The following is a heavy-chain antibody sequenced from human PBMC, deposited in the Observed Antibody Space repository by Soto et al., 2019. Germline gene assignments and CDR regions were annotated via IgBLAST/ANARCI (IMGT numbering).Heavy chain of an antibody. V-gene: IGHV1-8*01. CDR1: GYTFTSYD. D-gene: IGHD2-2*02. CDR3: ARASLRYRYFDY. Sequence: ASVKVSCKASGYTFTSYDINWVRQAIGQGLEWMGWMNPNSGNTGYAQKFQGRVTMTRNTSISTAYMELSSLRSEDTAVYYCARASLRYRYFDYWGQGTLVTVSS. CDR2: MNPNSGNT. J-gene: IGHJ4*02.